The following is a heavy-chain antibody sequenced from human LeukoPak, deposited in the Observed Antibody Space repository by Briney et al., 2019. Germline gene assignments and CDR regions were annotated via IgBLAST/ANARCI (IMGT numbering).Heavy chain of an antibody. Sequence: SETLSLTCTVSGYSISSGYYWGWIRQPPGKGLEWIGSIYHSGSTYYNPSLKSRVTISVDTSKNQFSLKLSSVTAADTAVYYCARDDDYGDYSLISDAFDIWGQGTMVTVSS. CDR1: GYSISSGYY. J-gene: IGHJ3*02. V-gene: IGHV4-38-2*02. CDR2: IYHSGST. D-gene: IGHD4-17*01. CDR3: ARDDDYGDYSLISDAFDI.